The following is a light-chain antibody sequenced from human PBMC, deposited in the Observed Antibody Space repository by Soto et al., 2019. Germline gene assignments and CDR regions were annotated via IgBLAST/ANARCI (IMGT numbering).Light chain of an antibody. CDR1: ASDVGGYHY. J-gene: IGLJ1*01. V-gene: IGLV2-14*03. CDR3: SSYTISSTYG. CDR2: DVT. Sequence: QSVLAQPDPVSGSPGQSITISCTGTASDVGGYHYVSWYQQYPGKAPKLMIYDVTNRPSGVSDRFSGSKSGNTASLTISGLQAEDEADYYCSSYTISSTYGFGTGTKVTVL.